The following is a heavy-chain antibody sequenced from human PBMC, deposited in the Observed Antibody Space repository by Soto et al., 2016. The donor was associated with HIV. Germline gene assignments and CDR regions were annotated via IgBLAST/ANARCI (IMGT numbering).Heavy chain of an antibody. CDR1: GYIFTDYY. D-gene: IGHD4-17*01. CDR3: ARDDYDDYAFDF. J-gene: IGHJ4*02. Sequence: VQLVQSGAEVKKPGATVKISCKVSGYIFTDYYIHWVQQAPGKGLEWMGFIDPEDGETLYAEKFQGRVTITADTSTDTVYMELSNLRSGDSAVYYCARDDYDDYAFDFWGQG. CDR2: IDPEDGET. V-gene: IGHV1-69-2*01.